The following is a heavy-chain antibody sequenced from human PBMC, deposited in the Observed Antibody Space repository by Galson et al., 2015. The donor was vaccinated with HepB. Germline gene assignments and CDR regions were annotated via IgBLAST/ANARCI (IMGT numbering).Heavy chain of an antibody. D-gene: IGHD3-9*01. CDR1: GFTFSSYA. V-gene: IGHV3-23*01. CDR2: ISGSGGST. Sequence: SLRLSCAASGFTFSSYAMSWVRQAPGKGLEWVSAISGSGGSTYYADSVKGRFTISRDNSKNTLYLQMNSLRAEDTAVYYCAKDGGWYYDILTSNTPVHGTEEIDYWGQGTLVTVSS. CDR3: AKDGGWYYDILTSNTPVHGTEEIDY. J-gene: IGHJ4*02.